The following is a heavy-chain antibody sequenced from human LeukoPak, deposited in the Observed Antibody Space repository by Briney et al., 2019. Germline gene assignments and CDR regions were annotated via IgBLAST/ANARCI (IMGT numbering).Heavy chain of an antibody. CDR2: IYTSGST. V-gene: IGHV4-4*07. CDR3: ARDLRFLEWLLPQNYYYGMDV. CDR1: GGSISSYY. Sequence: SETLSLTCTVSGGSISSYYWSWIRQPAGKGLEWIGRIYTSGSTNYNPSLKSRVTMSVDTSKNQFSPKLSSVTAADTAVYYCARDLRFLEWLLPQNYYYGMDVWGQGTTVTVSS. J-gene: IGHJ6*02. D-gene: IGHD3-3*01.